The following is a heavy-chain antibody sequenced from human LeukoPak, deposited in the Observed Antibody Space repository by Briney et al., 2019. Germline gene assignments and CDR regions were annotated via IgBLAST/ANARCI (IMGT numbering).Heavy chain of an antibody. Sequence: ASVKVSCKASGYTFTSYGISWVRQAPGQGLEWMGWISAYNGNTNYAQKLQGRVTMTTDTSTSTAYMELSSLRSEDTAVYYCARPWVKYCSGGSCYDGMDVWGQGTTVTVSS. CDR2: ISAYNGNT. V-gene: IGHV1-18*01. CDR1: GYTFTSYG. CDR3: ARPWVKYCSGGSCYDGMDV. J-gene: IGHJ6*02. D-gene: IGHD2-15*01.